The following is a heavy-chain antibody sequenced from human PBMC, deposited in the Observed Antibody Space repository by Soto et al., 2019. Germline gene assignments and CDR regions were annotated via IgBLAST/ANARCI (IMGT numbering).Heavy chain of an antibody. CDR3: NTDYRGI. J-gene: IGHJ4*02. D-gene: IGHD3-10*01. CDR1: GFTFTNAW. V-gene: IGHV3-15*07. Sequence: EVQLVESGGGLVKPGGSLRLSCAASGFTFTNAWMNWVRQAPGKGLEWVDRIKSKTDGGTTDYAAFVQGRFTISRDDSKNTLSLQMNSLKTEDTAMYYCNTDYRGIWGQGTLVTVSS. CDR2: IKSKTDGGTT.